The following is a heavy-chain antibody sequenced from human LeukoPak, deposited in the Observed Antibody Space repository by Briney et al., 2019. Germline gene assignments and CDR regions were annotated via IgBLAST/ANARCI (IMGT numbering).Heavy chain of an antibody. CDR3: AKDRPNYYGSNGHYYKLNGDC. CDR2: ITSSGAAT. CDR1: GFTFSSYA. D-gene: IGHD3-22*01. J-gene: IGHJ4*02. Sequence: PGGSLRLFCAASGFTFSSYAMSGVRQPPGKGLEWVSYITSSGAATYYADSVKGRFTISRDNSDNTLYLQMNSLRAEDTAVYYCAKDRPNYYGSNGHYYKLNGDCWGQGTLVTVSS. V-gene: IGHV3-23*01.